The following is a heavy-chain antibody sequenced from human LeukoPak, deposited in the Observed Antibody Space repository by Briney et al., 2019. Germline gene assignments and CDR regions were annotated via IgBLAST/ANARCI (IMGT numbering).Heavy chain of an antibody. D-gene: IGHD1-26*01. CDR1: GFSLSNNA. V-gene: IGHV3-30*04. CDR2: ISHHGSTT. Sequence: GGSLRLSCAASGFSLSNNAVHWVRQAPGKGLEWVTIISHHGSTTHYADSVQGRFTISRDNSKNTVFLQMSSLRRDDTAVYYCARGVGKWKLLPLDLWGRGDLVTVSS. CDR3: ARGVGKWKLLPLDL. J-gene: IGHJ5*02.